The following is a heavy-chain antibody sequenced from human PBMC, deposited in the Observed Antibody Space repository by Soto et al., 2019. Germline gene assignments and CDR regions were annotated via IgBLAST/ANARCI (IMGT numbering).Heavy chain of an antibody. CDR3: ARNDYDYVWESPGGDAFDI. CDR2: IYNSGNT. Sequence: QVQLQESGPGLVKPSQTLSLTCTVSGGSISSGDYYWNWIRQPPGKGLEWLGFIYNSGNTYYNPSLKSRLTISLDTSKNQFSLKLTSVTAADTAVYYCARNDYDYVWESPGGDAFDIWGQGTLITVSS. V-gene: IGHV4-30-4*01. D-gene: IGHD3-16*01. CDR1: GGSISSGDYY. J-gene: IGHJ3*02.